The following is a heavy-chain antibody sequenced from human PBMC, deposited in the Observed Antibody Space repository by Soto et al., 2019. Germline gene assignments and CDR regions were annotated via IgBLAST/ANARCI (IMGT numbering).Heavy chain of an antibody. V-gene: IGHV2-5*02. CDR3: AHAYGGYDNFDY. CDR1: GFSLSTSGVG. Sequence: QITLKESGPPLVKPTQTLTLTCTFSGFSLSTSGVGVGWIRQPPGKALEWLALIYWDDDKRYSPSLKSRLTITKDTSKNQVVLTMTNMDPVDTATYYCAHAYGGYDNFDYWGQGTLVTVSS. CDR2: IYWDDDK. D-gene: IGHD5-12*01. J-gene: IGHJ4*02.